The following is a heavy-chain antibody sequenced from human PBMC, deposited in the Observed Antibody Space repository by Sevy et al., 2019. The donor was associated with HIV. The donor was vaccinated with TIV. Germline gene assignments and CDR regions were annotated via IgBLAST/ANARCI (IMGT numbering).Heavy chain of an antibody. D-gene: IGHD1-26*01. CDR3: ARDNRSVGATLDY. CDR2: IWYDGSNK. Sequence: GESLKISCAASGFTFSSYGMHWVRQAPGKGLEWVAVIWYDGSNKYYADSVKGRFTISRDNSKNTLYLQMNSLRAEDTAVYYCARDNRSVGATLDYWGQGTLVTVSS. CDR1: GFTFSSYG. J-gene: IGHJ4*02. V-gene: IGHV3-33*01.